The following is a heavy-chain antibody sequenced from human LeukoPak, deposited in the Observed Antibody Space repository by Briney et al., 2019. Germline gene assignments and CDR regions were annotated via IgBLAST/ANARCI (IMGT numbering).Heavy chain of an antibody. CDR3: ARYDFNKFFDY. J-gene: IGHJ4*02. D-gene: IGHD3-3*01. CDR1: GGSTSSYY. CDR2: IYYSGST. Sequence: PSETLSLTCTVSGGSTSSYYWSWIRQPPGKGLEWIGYIYYSGSTNYNPSLKSRVTISVDTSKNQFSLKLSSVTAADTAVYYCARYDFNKFFDYWGQGTLVTVSS. V-gene: IGHV4-59*01.